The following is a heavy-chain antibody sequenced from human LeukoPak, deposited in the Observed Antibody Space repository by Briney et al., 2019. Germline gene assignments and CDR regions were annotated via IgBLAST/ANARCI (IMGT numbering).Heavy chain of an antibody. Sequence: PSQTLSLTCTVSGGSISSGGYYWSWIRQPAGKGLEWIGRIHTSGSTNYNPSLKSRVTMSVDTSKNQFSLKLSSVTAADTAVYYCARVLWLGATGGFDPWGQGTLVTVSS. CDR1: GGSISSGGYY. V-gene: IGHV4-61*02. J-gene: IGHJ5*02. CDR2: IHTSGST. D-gene: IGHD1-26*01. CDR3: ARVLWLGATGGFDP.